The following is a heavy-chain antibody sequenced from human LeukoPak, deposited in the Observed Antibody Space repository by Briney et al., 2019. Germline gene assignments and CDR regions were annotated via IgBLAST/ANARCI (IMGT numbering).Heavy chain of an antibody. V-gene: IGHV1-58*01. D-gene: IGHD2-2*01. CDR1: GFTFTSTA. CDR2: ILVGSGNT. Sequence: SVKVSCTASGFTFTSTAVQWVRQARGQRLEWIGWILVGSGNTNYAQMFQERVTLTWDVSTSTAYMVLSSLRSEDTAIYYCASDPPYTSSSAWWGQGTLVTVSS. J-gene: IGHJ4*02. CDR3: ASDPPYTSSSAW.